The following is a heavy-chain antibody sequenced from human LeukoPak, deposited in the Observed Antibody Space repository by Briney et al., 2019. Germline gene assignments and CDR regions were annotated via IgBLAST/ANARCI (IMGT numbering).Heavy chain of an antibody. CDR3: ARDRCTGAACSGYYHGMDV. V-gene: IGHV3-11*01. J-gene: IGHJ6*02. D-gene: IGHD2-8*02. CDR1: GFTFSDLY. CDR2: IGGSGTDI. Sequence: PGGSLRLSCAASGFTFSDLYMSWIRQAPGKGLEWLSYIGGSGTDIKYADSVKGRFTNSRDNAKKSLYLQMTSLRVEDAAVYYCARDRCTGAACSGYYHGMDVWGQGTTVTVSS.